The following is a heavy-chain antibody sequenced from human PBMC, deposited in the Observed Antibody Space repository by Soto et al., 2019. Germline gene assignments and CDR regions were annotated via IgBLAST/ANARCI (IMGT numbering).Heavy chain of an antibody. CDR1: GFTFSSYW. Sequence: EVQLVESGGGLVQPGGSLRLFYAASGFTFSSYWMHWVRQAPGKGLVWVSRVNSDVSSTNYADSVKGRFTISRDNAKDTLYLQMNSLRAEDTAVYYCAREGYYGNHHDGFDIWGQGTMVTVSS. V-gene: IGHV3-74*01. D-gene: IGHD4-17*01. CDR2: VNSDVSST. J-gene: IGHJ3*02. CDR3: AREGYYGNHHDGFDI.